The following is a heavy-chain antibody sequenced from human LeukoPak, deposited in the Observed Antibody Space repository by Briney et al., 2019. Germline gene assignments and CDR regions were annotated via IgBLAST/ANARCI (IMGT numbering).Heavy chain of an antibody. CDR3: TRGPIQLWIHNAMDV. Sequence: GGSLRLSCITSGFTFGDHAMSWVRQAPGKGLEWVGFIRSKAYRGTTEYAASVKGRFTISRDDSRGIAYLQMNSLLTEDTAVYYCTRGPIQLWIHNAMDVWGQGTTVTVSS. V-gene: IGHV3-49*04. CDR2: IRSKAYRGTT. D-gene: IGHD5-18*01. CDR1: GFTFGDHA. J-gene: IGHJ6*02.